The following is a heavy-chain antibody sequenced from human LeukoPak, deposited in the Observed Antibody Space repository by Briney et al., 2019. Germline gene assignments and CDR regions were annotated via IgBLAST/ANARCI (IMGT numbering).Heavy chain of an antibody. J-gene: IGHJ5*02. CDR3: ARGPPMIVVVTSSWFDP. Sequence: SETLSLTCTVSGGSISSGGYYWSWIRQHPGKGLEWIGYIYYSGSTYYNPSLKSRVTISVDTSKNQFSLKLNSVTAADTAVYYCARGPPMIVVVTSSWFDPWGQGTLVTVSS. CDR2: IYYSGST. CDR1: GGSISSGGYY. V-gene: IGHV4-31*03. D-gene: IGHD3-22*01.